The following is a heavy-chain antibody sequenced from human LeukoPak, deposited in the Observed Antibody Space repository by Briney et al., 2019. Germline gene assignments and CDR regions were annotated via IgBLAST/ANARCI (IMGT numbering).Heavy chain of an antibody. Sequence: GSLRLSCAASGFTFSNAWMSWVRQAPGKGLEWIGEIYHSGSTNYNPSLKSRVTISVDKSKNQFSLKLSSVTAADTAVYYCARSEQQLAPLWYWGQGTLVTVSS. J-gene: IGHJ4*02. CDR3: ARSEQQLAPLWY. V-gene: IGHV4-4*02. D-gene: IGHD6-13*01. CDR1: GFTFSNAW. CDR2: IYHSGST.